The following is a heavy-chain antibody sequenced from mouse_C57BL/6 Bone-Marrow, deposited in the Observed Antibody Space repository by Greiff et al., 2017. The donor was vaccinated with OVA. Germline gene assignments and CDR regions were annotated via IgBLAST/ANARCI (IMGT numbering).Heavy chain of an antibody. CDR3: ARGNWDVGAWVAY. J-gene: IGHJ3*01. CDR2: ISDGGSYT. CDR1: GFTFSSYA. D-gene: IGHD4-1*01. Sequence: EVKLMESGGGLVKPGGSLKLSCAASGFTFSSYAMSWVRQTPEKRLEWVATISDGGSYTYYPDNVKGRFTISRDNAKNNLYLQMSHLKSEDTAMYYCARGNWDVGAWVAYWGQGTLVTVSA. V-gene: IGHV5-4*03.